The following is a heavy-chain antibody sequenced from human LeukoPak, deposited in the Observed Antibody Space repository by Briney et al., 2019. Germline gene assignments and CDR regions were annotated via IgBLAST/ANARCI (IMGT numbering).Heavy chain of an antibody. Sequence: PSETLSLTCTVSGGSTSSNSYYWGWIRQPPGKGLEWIGSISYSGNTYYNPSLKSRVTISVDTSKNQFSLKLSSLTAADTAVYYCARQSNAVTAGGYWGQGTLVTVSS. V-gene: IGHV4-39*01. D-gene: IGHD2-21*02. J-gene: IGHJ4*02. CDR2: ISYSGNT. CDR1: GGSTSSNSYY. CDR3: ARQSNAVTAGGY.